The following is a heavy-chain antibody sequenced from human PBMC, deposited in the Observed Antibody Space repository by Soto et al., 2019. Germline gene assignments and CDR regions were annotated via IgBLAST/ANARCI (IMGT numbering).Heavy chain of an antibody. CDR1: GGTFSSYP. D-gene: IGHD3-3*01. J-gene: IGHJ3*02. CDR3: ARXXRXVFWSGTADAFDI. V-gene: IGHV1-69*02. Sequence: QVQLVQSGAEVKKPGSSVKVSCKASGGTFSSYPISWVRQAPGQGLEWMGRIIPILGIANYAQKFQGRVTITADKSXXTXXMXXSSLRXXXXAVYYCARXXRXVFWSGTADAFDIWGQGTMVTVSS. CDR2: IIPILGIA.